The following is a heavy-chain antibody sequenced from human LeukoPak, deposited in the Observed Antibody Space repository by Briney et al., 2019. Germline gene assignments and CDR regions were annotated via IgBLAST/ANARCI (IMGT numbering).Heavy chain of an antibody. CDR1: GFTFSSYS. J-gene: IGHJ4*02. D-gene: IGHD2/OR15-2a*01. Sequence: GGSLRLSCAASGFTFSSYSMNWVRQAPGKGLEWVSSISSGSSCIYYADSVKGRFTISRDNAKNSLYLQMNSLRAEDTAVYYCARDLRRILDYWGQGTLVTVSS. CDR2: ISSGSSCI. CDR3: ARDLRRILDY. V-gene: IGHV3-21*01.